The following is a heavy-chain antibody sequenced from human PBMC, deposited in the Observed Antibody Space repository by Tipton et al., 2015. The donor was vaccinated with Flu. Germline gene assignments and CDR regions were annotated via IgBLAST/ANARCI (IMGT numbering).Heavy chain of an antibody. CDR2: IWYDGTNK. Sequence: SLRLSCAASGITSSLNGMHWVRQAPGKGLEWVAVIWYDGTNKYYADSVKGRFTISRDNSKNTLWLQMNSLRAEDTAVYYCASVNYHGMDVWGQGTTVSVSS. CDR3: ASVNYHGMDV. J-gene: IGHJ6*02. V-gene: IGHV3-33*01. CDR1: GITSSLNG.